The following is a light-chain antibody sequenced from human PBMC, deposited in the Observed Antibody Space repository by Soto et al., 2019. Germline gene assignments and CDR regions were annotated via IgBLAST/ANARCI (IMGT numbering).Light chain of an antibody. J-gene: IGKJ1*01. CDR1: QNINNW. Sequence: DFQMTQSPSTLSASVGDRVTITCRASQNINNWVAWYQQKPGKAPKFLIYDATTLQRGVPSRLSGSGFGTEFSLTISSLQPDDFGSYYCQHTRTFGQGNKVEIK. CDR3: QHTRT. V-gene: IGKV1-5*01. CDR2: DAT.